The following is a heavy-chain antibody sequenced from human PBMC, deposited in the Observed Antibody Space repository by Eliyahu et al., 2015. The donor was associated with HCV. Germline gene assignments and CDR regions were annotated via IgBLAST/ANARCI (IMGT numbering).Heavy chain of an antibody. CDR2: ISYDGSNK. CDR3: ARDLAYCRGDCE. CDR1: XFPFSSYA. V-gene: IGHV3-30-3*01. J-gene: IGHJ4*02. D-gene: IGHD2-21*02. Sequence: QVQLVESGGGVVQPGRSLRLLCAXSXFPFSSYAMHWVRQAPGKGLEWVALISYDGSNKYYADSVKGRFTISRDNSKNTLYLQMNSLRGEDTAVYYCARDLAYCRGDCEWGQGTLVTVSS.